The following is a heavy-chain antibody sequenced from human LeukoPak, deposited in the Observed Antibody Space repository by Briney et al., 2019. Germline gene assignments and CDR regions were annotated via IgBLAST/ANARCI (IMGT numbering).Heavy chain of an antibody. D-gene: IGHD4-17*01. CDR1: GYSFTSYW. CDR2: IYPGDSDI. CDR3: ARNPIGPTAPDY. Sequence: GESLKISCKGSGYSFTSYWIGWVRQMPGKGLEWMGIIYPGDSDIRYSPSFQRQVTISADKSISTAYLQRSSLKASDTDMYYCARNPIGPTAPDYWGQGTLVTVSS. J-gene: IGHJ4*02. V-gene: IGHV5-51*01.